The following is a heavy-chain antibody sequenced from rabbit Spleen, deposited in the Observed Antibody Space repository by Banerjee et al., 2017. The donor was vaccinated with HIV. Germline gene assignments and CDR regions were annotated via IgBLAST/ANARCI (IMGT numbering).Heavy chain of an antibody. V-gene: IGHV1S45*01. Sequence: QEQLVESGGGLVKPGGTLTLTCKVSGIDFSSYYYMCWVRQAPGKGLEWIGCIGFGSTGNTYYASWAKGRFTISKTSSTTVTLQMTSLTAADTATYFCARDTSSSFSSYGMDLWGPGTLVTVS. D-gene: IGHD1-1*01. CDR1: GIDFSSYYY. CDR2: IGFGSTGNT. J-gene: IGHJ6*01. CDR3: ARDTSSSFSSYGMDL.